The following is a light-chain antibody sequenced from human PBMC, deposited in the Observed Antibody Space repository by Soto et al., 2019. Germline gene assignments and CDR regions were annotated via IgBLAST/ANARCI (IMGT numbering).Light chain of an antibody. V-gene: IGKV3-15*01. CDR2: DAS. J-gene: IGKJ2*01. CDR3: QQYQSWPYT. CDR1: QSVSTN. Sequence: EIVMTQSPVTLSVSPGERATLSCRASQSVSTNLAWYQQKPGQAPRLLIYDASTRATGIPARFSVSGSGTEFTLTLSSLQSEDFAVYFCQQYQSWPYTFGQGTKLEIK.